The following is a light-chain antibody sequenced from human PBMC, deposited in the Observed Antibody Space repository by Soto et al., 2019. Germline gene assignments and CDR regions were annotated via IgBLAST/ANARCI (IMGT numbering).Light chain of an antibody. V-gene: IGKV3-20*01. CDR1: QSVSSNY. J-gene: IGKJ2*01. CDR2: GAS. CDR3: QQYGSSPHT. Sequence: EIVLTQSPGTLSLSPGEGATLSCRASQSVSSNYLGWYQQKTGQAPRLLIYGASSRATGIPDRFSGSGSGTDFTLTISRLEPEDFAVYYCQQYGSSPHTFGQGTKLEIK.